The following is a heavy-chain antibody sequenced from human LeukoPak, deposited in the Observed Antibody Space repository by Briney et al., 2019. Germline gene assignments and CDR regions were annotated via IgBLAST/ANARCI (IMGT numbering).Heavy chain of an antibody. CDR3: TRDTGCPGGTCYSFYDY. V-gene: IGHV3-7*01. CDR1: GFTFSNYC. Sequence: PGGSLRLSCAASGFTFSNYCMTWVRQAPGKGLEWVANIKQAGTEKYYVDSVKGRFTISRDNAENSLYLQMNSLRAEDTAVYYCTRDTGCPGGTCYSFYDYWGQGTLVTVSS. D-gene: IGHD2-15*01. J-gene: IGHJ4*02. CDR2: IKQAGTEK.